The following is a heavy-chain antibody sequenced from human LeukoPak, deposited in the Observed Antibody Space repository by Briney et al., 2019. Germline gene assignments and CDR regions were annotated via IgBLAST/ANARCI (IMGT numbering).Heavy chain of an antibody. Sequence: GGSLRLSCAASGFTFSNYWMNWVRQAPGKGLEWLANIKHDGSEKYYVDSVKGRLTISRDSARNSLYLEMNSLRAEDTAVYYCARDLGQYYDTSDNWFDPWGQGTLVTVSS. CDR3: ARDLGQYYDTSDNWFDP. CDR1: GFTFSNYW. J-gene: IGHJ5*02. CDR2: IKHDGSEK. V-gene: IGHV3-7*01. D-gene: IGHD3-22*01.